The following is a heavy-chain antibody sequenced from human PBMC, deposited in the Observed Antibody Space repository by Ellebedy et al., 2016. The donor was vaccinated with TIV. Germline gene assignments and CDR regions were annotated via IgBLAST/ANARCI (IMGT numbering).Heavy chain of an antibody. CDR3: ARGCHGDPPCFDY. J-gene: IGHJ4*02. Sequence: ASVKVSXXTSGFTFGVVPYIHWVRQAPGQSLEWMGWSNAGNSNTKYSQEFQGRVTITRDTSASTAYMELSSLRSDDMAVYYCARGCHGDPPCFDYWGQGTLVTVSS. CDR2: SNAGNSNT. D-gene: IGHD4-17*01. V-gene: IGHV1-3*02. CDR1: GFTFGVVPY.